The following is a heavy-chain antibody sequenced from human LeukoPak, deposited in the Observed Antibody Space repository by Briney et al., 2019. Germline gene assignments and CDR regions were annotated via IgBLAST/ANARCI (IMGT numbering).Heavy chain of an antibody. V-gene: IGHV1-8*01. Sequence: ASVKVSFKASGYTFTSYDINWVRQATGQGLEWMGWMNPNSGNTGYAQKFQGRVTMTRNTSISTAYMELSSLRSEDTAVYYCARMGGYSYARNPVYWGQGTLVTVSS. D-gene: IGHD5-18*01. CDR1: GYTFTSYD. CDR3: ARMGGYSYARNPVY. CDR2: MNPNSGNT. J-gene: IGHJ4*02.